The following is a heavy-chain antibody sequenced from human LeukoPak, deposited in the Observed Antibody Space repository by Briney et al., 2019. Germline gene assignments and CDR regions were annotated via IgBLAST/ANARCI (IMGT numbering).Heavy chain of an antibody. J-gene: IGHJ4*02. D-gene: IGHD3/OR15-3a*01. Sequence: EWMGLIDPSGGSTTYAQKFQGRITMTRDTSTSTVYMELSSLRSEDTAVYYCARDIGLSDYWGQGTLVTVSS. V-gene: IGHV1-46*01. CDR3: ARDIGLSDY. CDR2: IDPSGGST.